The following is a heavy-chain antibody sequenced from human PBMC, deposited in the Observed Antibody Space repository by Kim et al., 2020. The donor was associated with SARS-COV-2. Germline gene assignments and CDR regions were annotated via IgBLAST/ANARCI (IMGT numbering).Heavy chain of an antibody. V-gene: IGHV3-43*01. J-gene: IGHJ4*02. D-gene: IGHD1-1*01. Sequence: GGSLRLSCAASGFTFDDYSLHWVRQAPGKGLEWVSVISWDGSRTYYGDSVKGRVSISRDNSKKSLYLQMNSLKAEDTALYYCVKDSTGTTWEGHFEYWGQGTLVTVSS. CDR3: VKDSTGTTWEGHFEY. CDR2: ISWDGSRT. CDR1: GFTFDDYS.